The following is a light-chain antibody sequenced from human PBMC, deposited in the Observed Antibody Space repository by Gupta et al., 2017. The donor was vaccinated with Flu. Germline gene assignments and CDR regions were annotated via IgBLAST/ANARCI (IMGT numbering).Light chain of an antibody. CDR1: QSLVHRNGNTY. CDR2: RVS. Sequence: DVVLTQSPLSLPVTLGQPASISCRSSQSLVHRNGNTYLTWFQQRPGQSPRRLIYRVSNRDYGVPDRFSGSGSGTDFTLKSSMGEAEDVGVYYGKQGKHLQTFGEGTKVEIK. V-gene: IGKV2-30*02. J-gene: IGKJ1*01. CDR3: KQGKHLQT.